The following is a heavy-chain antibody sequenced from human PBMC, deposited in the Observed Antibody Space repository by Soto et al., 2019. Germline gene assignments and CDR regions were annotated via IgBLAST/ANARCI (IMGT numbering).Heavy chain of an antibody. CDR1: GYTFTNYG. CDR3: ARGVGSGSYYNQYNWFDP. Sequence: QVQLVQSGGEVKKPGASVKVSCKASGYTFTNYGISWVRQAPGQGLEWMGWINVYNGNTKYAQKVQGRVTMTTGTATSTXXMELRSLRSDDTAVYYCARGVGSGSYYNQYNWFDPWGQGTLVTVSS. D-gene: IGHD3-10*01. CDR2: INVYNGNT. V-gene: IGHV1-18*01. J-gene: IGHJ5*02.